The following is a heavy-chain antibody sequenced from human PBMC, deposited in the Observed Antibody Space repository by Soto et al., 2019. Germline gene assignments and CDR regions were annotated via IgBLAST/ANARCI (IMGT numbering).Heavy chain of an antibody. D-gene: IGHD3-22*01. J-gene: IGHJ4*02. CDR3: ASTGLTHVSY. CDR2: IYYSGST. Sequence: PSETLSLTCTVSGGSISSYYWSWIRQPPGKGLEWIGYIYYSGSTNYNPSLKSRVTISVDTSKNQFSLKLSSVTAADTAVYYCASTGLTHVSYWGQGTLVTVSS. CDR1: GGSISSYY. V-gene: IGHV4-59*01.